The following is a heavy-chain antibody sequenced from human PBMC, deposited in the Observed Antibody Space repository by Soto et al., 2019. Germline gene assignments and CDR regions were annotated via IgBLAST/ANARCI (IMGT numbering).Heavy chain of an antibody. V-gene: IGHV3-33*08. J-gene: IGHJ3*02. CDR1: GFTFSSYG. CDR2: IWYDGSNK. CDR3: SSGGVDTAMVRAFDI. Sequence: GGSLRLSCAASGFTFSSYGMHWVRQAPGKGLEWVAVIWYDGSNKYYADSVKGRFTISRDNSKNTMYLQMNSLRAEDTAVSSCSSGGVDTAMVRAFDIWGQGTMVTVSS. D-gene: IGHD5-18*01.